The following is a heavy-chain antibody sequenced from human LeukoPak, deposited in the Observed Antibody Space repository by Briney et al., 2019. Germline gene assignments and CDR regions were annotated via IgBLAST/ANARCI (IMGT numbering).Heavy chain of an antibody. CDR1: GGSFSGYY. CDR2: INHSGST. V-gene: IGHV4-34*01. Sequence: SETLSLTCAVYGGSFSGYYWIWIRQPPGKGLEWIGEINHSGSTNYNPSLKSRVAISVDTSKNQFSLKLSSVPAADTAVYYCARAHPWGYCSGGSCYYYYMDVWGKGTTVTVSS. CDR3: ARAHPWGYCSGGSCYYYYMDV. J-gene: IGHJ6*03. D-gene: IGHD2-15*01.